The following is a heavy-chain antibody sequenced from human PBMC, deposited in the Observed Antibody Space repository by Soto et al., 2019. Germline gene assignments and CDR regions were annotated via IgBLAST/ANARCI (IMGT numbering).Heavy chain of an antibody. CDR2: LYDVDGT. CDR1: GLTVRGKKY. V-gene: IGHV3-53*01. D-gene: IGHD1-1*01. CDR3: ASWLEREHAYDI. Sequence: GGSLRLSCAALGLTVRGKKYITWVRQAPGKGLEWVSALYDVDGTYYADSAKGRFTISRDNSNNIIYLQMNSLGPDDTAVYYCASWLEREHAYDIWGLGTMVTVSS. J-gene: IGHJ3*02.